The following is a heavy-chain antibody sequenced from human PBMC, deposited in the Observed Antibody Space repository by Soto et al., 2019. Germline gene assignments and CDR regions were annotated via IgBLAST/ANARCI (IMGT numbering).Heavy chain of an antibody. CDR3: AKGRISITIFGVVIPEYYYYGMDV. D-gene: IGHD3-3*01. CDR1: GFTFSSYA. Sequence: GESLKISCAASGFTFSSYAMSWVRQAPGKGLEWVSAISGSGGSTYYADSVKGRFTISRDNSKNTLYLQMNSLRAEDTAVYYCAKGRISITIFGVVIPEYYYYGMDVWGQGTTVTVSS. J-gene: IGHJ6*02. V-gene: IGHV3-23*01. CDR2: ISGSGGST.